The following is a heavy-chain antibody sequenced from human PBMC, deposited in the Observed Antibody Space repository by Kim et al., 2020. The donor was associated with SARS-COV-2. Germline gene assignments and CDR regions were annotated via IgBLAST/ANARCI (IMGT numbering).Heavy chain of an antibody. Sequence: LKSRVTISVDTSKNQFSLKLSSVTAADTAVYYCARGRSLTLYYYYYGMDVWGQGTTVTVSS. J-gene: IGHJ6*02. CDR3: ARGRSLTLYYYYYGMDV. V-gene: IGHV4-34*01. D-gene: IGHD7-27*01.